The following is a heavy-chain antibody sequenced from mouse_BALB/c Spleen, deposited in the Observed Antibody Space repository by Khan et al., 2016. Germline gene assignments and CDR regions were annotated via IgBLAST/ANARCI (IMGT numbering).Heavy chain of an antibody. CDR2: IWGDGST. CDR1: GFSIIAYG. J-gene: IGHJ4*01. CDR3: ARDGWGYYAMDY. D-gene: IGHD2-2*01. Sequence: QVQLKESGPGLVAPSQSLSITCTVSGFSIIAYGVNWVRQPPGKGLEWLGMIWGDGSTDYNSALKSRLNITKDNSKSQVFLKMNSLQTDDTAEYYCARDGWGYYAMDYWGQGTSVTVSS. V-gene: IGHV2-6-7*01.